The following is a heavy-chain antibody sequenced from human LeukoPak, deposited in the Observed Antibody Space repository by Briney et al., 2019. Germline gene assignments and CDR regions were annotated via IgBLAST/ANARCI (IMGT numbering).Heavy chain of an antibody. CDR3: ARCMSELDYGDYAYYYHMDV. CDR2: FYSSTRT. Sequence: SQTLSLTCTVSGDSLTSGSRYWSWIRQPPGKGLEWLGHFYSSTRTNSNPSLESRVTISGDTAKNQFSLKLDSVTAADTAVYFCARCMSELDYGDYAYYYHMDVWGKGTTVSVSS. D-gene: IGHD4-17*01. V-gene: IGHV4-61*09. J-gene: IGHJ6*04. CDR1: GDSLTSGSRY.